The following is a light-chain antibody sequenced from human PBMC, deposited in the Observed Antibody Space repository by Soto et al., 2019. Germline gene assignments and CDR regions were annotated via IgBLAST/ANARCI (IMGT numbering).Light chain of an antibody. CDR3: LLYYGGQLGV. V-gene: IGLV7-43*01. CDR1: TGAVTSGYY. Sequence: QTVVTQEPSLTVSPGGTVTLTCATSTGAVTSGYYPNWFQQKPGQAPRALIYSTNNKYSWTPARFSGSILGGKADLTLSGVQPEDEADYYCLLYYGGQLGVFGGGTQVTVL. J-gene: IGLJ2*01. CDR2: STN.